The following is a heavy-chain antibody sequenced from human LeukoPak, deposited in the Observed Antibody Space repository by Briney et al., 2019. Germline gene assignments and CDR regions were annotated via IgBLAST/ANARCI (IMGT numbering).Heavy chain of an antibody. Sequence: GGSLRLSCAASGSTLGSYAMSWVRQAPGRGLEWVSVIIVGGGSTDYAESVKGRSTISRNNSKNTLYLQIDSLRAEDTPITACAKDSNANGNQHRDPWAQETL. J-gene: IGHJ5*02. D-gene: IGHD4-23*01. CDR1: GSTLGSYA. V-gene: IGHV3-23*01. CDR2: IIVGGGST. CDR3: AKDSNANGNQHRDP.